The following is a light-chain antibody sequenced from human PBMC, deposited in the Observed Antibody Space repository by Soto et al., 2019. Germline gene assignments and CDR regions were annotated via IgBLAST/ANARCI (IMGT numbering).Light chain of an antibody. Sequence: EIVMTQSPATLSVSPGERATLSCRASQGVSSNLAWYQQKPGQAPRLLIYGASTRPTGIPARFSGSGSGTEFTLTISSLQSEDFAVYYCQQYNNWPGTFGQGTKVEIK. V-gene: IGKV3-15*01. CDR3: QQYNNWPGT. CDR1: QGVSSN. CDR2: GAS. J-gene: IGKJ1*01.